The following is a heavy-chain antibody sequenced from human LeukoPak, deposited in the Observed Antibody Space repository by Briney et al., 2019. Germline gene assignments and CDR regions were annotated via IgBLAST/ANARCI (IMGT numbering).Heavy chain of an antibody. Sequence: PGGSLRLSCAASGFTFSSHGTNWVRQAPGKALEWPSYNSRSSSTIYYADSVKGRFTISRDNAKNSLYLQMNSLRDEDTAVYYCARDRNPYADYSGNDYWGKGTLVSVSS. D-gene: IGHD4-17*01. CDR2: NSRSSSTI. V-gene: IGHV3-48*02. CDR3: ARDRNPYADYSGNDY. J-gene: IGHJ4*02. CDR1: GFTFSSHG.